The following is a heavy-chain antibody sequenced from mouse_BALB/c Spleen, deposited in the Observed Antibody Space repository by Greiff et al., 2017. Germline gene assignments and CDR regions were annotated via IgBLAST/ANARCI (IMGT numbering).Heavy chain of an antibody. D-gene: IGHD1-1*01. CDR1: GFNIKDTY. CDR2: IDPANGNT. V-gene: IGHV14-3*02. J-gene: IGHJ4*01. Sequence: VQLKESGAELVKPGASVKLSCTASGFNIKDTYMHWVKQRPEQGLEWIGRIDPANGNTKYDPKFQGKATITADTSSNTAYLQLSSLTSEDTAVYYCARDYYGSSYDYYAMDYWGQGTSVTVSS. CDR3: ARDYYGSSYDYYAMDY.